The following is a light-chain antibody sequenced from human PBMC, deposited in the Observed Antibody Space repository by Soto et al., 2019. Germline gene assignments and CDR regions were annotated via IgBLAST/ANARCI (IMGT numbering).Light chain of an antibody. J-gene: IGKJ4*01. CDR1: QSVSSN. V-gene: IGKV3D-15*01. Sequence: TVVTRSPGTVSVTPGESATLSCGTSQSVSSNLAWYQQKPGQAPRLLIYGASTRATGIPARFSGSGSGTEFTLTICYLRPDDTPVYFCHPAHHWNRFGGGTKV. CDR3: HPAHHWNR. CDR2: GAS.